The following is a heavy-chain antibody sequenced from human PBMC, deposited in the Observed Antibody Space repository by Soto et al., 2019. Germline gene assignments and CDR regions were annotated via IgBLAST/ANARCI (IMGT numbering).Heavy chain of an antibody. J-gene: IGHJ4*02. V-gene: IGHV4-39*01. CDR2: AYFSGGNT. Sequence: SETLSLTCSVSGDSMRGYHFYWGWIRQAPGKGLEWIGSAYFSGGNTYYSPSLKSRVSISVDTSKNEFSLRLTSLTAADTAVYFCAYGSSSAWIDYWAQGTLVTVSS. CDR3: AYGSSSAWIDY. CDR1: GDSMRGYHFY. D-gene: IGHD6-25*01.